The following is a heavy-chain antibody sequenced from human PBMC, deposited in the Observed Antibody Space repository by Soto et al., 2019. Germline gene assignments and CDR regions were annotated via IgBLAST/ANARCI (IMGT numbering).Heavy chain of an antibody. V-gene: IGHV4-30-4*01. Sequence: SETLSLTCTVSGASISSGNYYWTWVRQPPGKGLEWIGYIYYSGATYYNPSLKSRLNISIDTSTDQFFLILTSVTVADSAVYHCARARGGIGFHYYGMDLWGQRTSVTVSS. CDR1: GASISSGNYY. D-gene: IGHD3-16*02. J-gene: IGHJ6*02. CDR3: ARARGGIGFHYYGMDL. CDR2: IYYSGAT.